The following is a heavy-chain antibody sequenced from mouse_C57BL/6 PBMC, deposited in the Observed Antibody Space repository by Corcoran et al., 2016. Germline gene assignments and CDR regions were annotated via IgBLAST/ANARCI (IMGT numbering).Heavy chain of an antibody. D-gene: IGHD1-1*01. J-gene: IGHJ1*03. CDR1: GYTFTTYG. V-gene: IGHV9-3*01. CDR2: INTYSGVP. Sequence: QIQLVQSGPELKKPGETVKISCKASGYTFTTYGMSWVKQAPGKGLKWMGWINTYSGVPTYADDFKVRFAFSLETSASTAYLQINNLKNEDTATYFCARNYYGSTLYFDVWGTGTTVTVSS. CDR3: ARNYYGSTLYFDV.